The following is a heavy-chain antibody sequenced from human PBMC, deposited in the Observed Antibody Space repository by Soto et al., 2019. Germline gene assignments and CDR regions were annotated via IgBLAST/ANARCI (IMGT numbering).Heavy chain of an antibody. J-gene: IGHJ4*02. Sequence: PGGSLRLSCAASGFTFSDYYMSWIRQAPGKGLEWVSYISSSGSTIYYADSVKGRFTISRDNAKNSLYLQMNSLRAEDTAVYYCARAQPMVGISRFFDYWGQGTLVTVSS. CDR2: ISSSGSTI. V-gene: IGHV3-11*01. D-gene: IGHD1-26*01. CDR3: ARAQPMVGISRFFDY. CDR1: GFTFSDYY.